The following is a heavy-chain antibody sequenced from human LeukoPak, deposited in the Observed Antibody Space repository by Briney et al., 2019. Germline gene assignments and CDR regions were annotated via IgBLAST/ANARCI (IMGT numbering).Heavy chain of an antibody. Sequence: SETLSLTCTVSGYSISSGYYWGWIRQPPGKGLEWIGRIYHSGSTYYNPSLKSRVTISVDASENHFSLRLSSVTAADTAVYYCARLMGTAVGYWGQGALVTVSS. V-gene: IGHV4-38-2*02. CDR3: ARLMGTAVGY. D-gene: IGHD5-18*01. J-gene: IGHJ4*02. CDR1: GYSISSGYY. CDR2: IYHSGST.